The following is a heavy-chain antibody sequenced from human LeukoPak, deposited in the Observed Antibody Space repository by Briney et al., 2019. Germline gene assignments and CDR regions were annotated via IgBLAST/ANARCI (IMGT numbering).Heavy chain of an antibody. CDR2: ISYDGSNK. CDR3: ARDQGSGSYQLNYFDY. D-gene: IGHD3-10*01. V-gene: IGHV3-30-3*01. CDR1: GFTFSSYA. J-gene: IGHJ4*02. Sequence: GGSLRLSCAASGFTFSSYAMHWVRQAPGKGLEWVAVISYDGSNKYYADSVKGRFTISRDNSKNTLYLQMNSLRAEDTAVYYCARDQGSGSYQLNYFDYWGQGTLVTVSS.